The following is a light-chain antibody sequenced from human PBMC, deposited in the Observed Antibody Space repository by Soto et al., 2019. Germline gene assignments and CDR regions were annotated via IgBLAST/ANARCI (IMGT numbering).Light chain of an antibody. CDR2: EIN. CDR1: SSXVGAYDY. Sequence: ALTQPPSASGSPGQSVTISCTGTSSXVGAYDYVSWYQQHPGKAPKLMIYEINKRPSGVPDRFSGSKSGNTASLTVSGLQAEDEADYYCSSFAGSNNFPYVFGTGTKVTVL. V-gene: IGLV2-8*01. CDR3: SSFAGSNNFPYV. J-gene: IGLJ1*01.